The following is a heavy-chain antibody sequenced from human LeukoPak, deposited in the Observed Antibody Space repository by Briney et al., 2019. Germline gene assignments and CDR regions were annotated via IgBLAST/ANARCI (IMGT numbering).Heavy chain of an antibody. CDR1: GFTFSDYY. CDR2: ISSSGSTI. J-gene: IGHJ3*02. Sequence: PGGSLRLSCAASGFTFSDYYMSWIRQAPGKGLEWVSYISSSGSTIYYADSVKGRFTISRDNAKNSLYLQMNGLRAEDTAVYYCARDYDILTGYYNFGDAFDIWGQGTMVTVSS. D-gene: IGHD3-9*01. CDR3: ARDYDILTGYYNFGDAFDI. V-gene: IGHV3-11*01.